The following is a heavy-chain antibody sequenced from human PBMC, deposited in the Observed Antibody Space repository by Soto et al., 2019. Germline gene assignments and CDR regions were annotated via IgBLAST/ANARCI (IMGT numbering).Heavy chain of an antibody. V-gene: IGHV3-30*03. CDR3: VAMVRGSFYYYYGMDV. CDR2: ISYDGSNK. Sequence: QVQLVESGGGVVQPGRSLRLSCAASGFTFSSYGMHWVRQAPGKGLEWVAVISYDGSNKYYADSVKGRFTISRDNSKNTLYLQMNSLRAEDTAVYYCVAMVRGSFYYYYGMDVWGQGTTVTVSS. CDR1: GFTFSSYG. D-gene: IGHD3-10*01. J-gene: IGHJ6*02.